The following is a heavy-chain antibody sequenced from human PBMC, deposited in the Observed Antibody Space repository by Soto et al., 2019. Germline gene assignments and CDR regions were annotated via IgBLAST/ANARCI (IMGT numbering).Heavy chain of an antibody. CDR3: ARDKPYSSGWPIDY. CDR2: ISSSSSYI. J-gene: IGHJ4*02. V-gene: IGHV3-21*01. D-gene: IGHD6-19*01. Sequence: PGGSLRLSCAASGFTFSSYSMNWVLQAQGKGLEWVSSISSSSSYIYYADSVKGRFTISRDNAKNSLYLQMNSLRAEDTAVYYCARDKPYSSGWPIDYWGQGTLVTVSS. CDR1: GFTFSSYS.